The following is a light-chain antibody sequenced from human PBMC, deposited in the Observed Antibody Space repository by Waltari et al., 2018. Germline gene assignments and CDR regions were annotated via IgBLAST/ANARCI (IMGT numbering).Light chain of an antibody. CDR3: QHYDESREMYP. Sequence: EIVLTKSPGTLSLSPGERAALSCRASQSVSSRYLAWYQQRPGQAPRLLMSGASSRGADIPDRFSGSGSVTDFTLTISRLEPEDFALYYCQHYDESREMYPFGQVTRL. V-gene: IGKV3-20*01. CDR2: GAS. J-gene: IGKJ2*01. CDR1: QSVSSRY.